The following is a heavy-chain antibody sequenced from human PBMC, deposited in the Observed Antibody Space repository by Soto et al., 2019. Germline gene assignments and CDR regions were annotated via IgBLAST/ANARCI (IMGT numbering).Heavy chain of an antibody. J-gene: IGHJ5*02. V-gene: IGHV3-48*02. Sequence: EVQLVESGGGLVQPGGSLRLSCAASGFTFSSSPMNWLRQAPGKGLEWVSYIGTSSTYIHYADSVKGRFTISRDDAKNSLYLQMDSLRDEDTAVYYCARDVWAYGSGSHYNNCFDPWGQGTLVSVSS. CDR3: ARDVWAYGSGSHYNNCFDP. CDR1: GFTFSSSP. D-gene: IGHD3-10*01. CDR2: IGTSSTYI.